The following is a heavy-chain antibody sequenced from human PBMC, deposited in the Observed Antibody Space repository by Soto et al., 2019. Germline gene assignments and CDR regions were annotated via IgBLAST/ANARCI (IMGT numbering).Heavy chain of an antibody. CDR1: GFTFNSYW. CDR3: ARVSRRNTFDV. Sequence: GGSLILSCAASGFTFNSYWMTWVRQAPGKGLEGVANINTDGSQKHSVDSVKGRFTFSRDNGKNSLYLQMNSLRVEDTAVYYCARVSRRNTFDVWGQGTMVTVSS. J-gene: IGHJ3*01. CDR2: INTDGSQK. V-gene: IGHV3-7*01.